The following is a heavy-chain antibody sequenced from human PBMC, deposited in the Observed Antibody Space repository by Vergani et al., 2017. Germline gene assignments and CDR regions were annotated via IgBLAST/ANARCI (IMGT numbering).Heavy chain of an antibody. CDR3: ASHTYSSSWYYYYYYGMDV. CDR1: GGSISSYY. D-gene: IGHD6-13*01. Sequence: QVQLQESGPGLVKPSETLSLTCTVSGGSISSYYWSWIRQPPGKGLEWIGYIYYSGSTNYNPSHKSRVTISVDKSKNQFALKLSSVTAADTAVYYCASHTYSSSWYYYYYYGMDVWGQGTTVTVSS. V-gene: IGHV4-59*08. J-gene: IGHJ6*02. CDR2: IYYSGST.